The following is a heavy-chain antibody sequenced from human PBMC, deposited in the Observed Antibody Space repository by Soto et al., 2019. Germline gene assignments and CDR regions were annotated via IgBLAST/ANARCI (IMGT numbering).Heavy chain of an antibody. J-gene: IGHJ6*03. CDR1: GFTFSSYA. CDR2: ISGSGGST. Sequence: GGSLRLSCAASGFTFSSYAMSWVRQAPGKGLEWVSAISGSGGSTYYADSVKGRFTISRDNSKNTLYLQMNSLRAEDTAVYYCAKAGYGDYDYYYYYTDVWGKGTTVTVSS. CDR3: AKAGYGDYDYYYYYTDV. D-gene: IGHD4-17*01. V-gene: IGHV3-23*01.